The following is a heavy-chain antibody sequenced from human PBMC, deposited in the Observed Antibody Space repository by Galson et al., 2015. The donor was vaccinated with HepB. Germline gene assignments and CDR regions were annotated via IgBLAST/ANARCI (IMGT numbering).Heavy chain of an antibody. CDR3: ARERHIAAAGQREYNWFDP. CDR2: INPSGGST. CDR1: GYTFTSYY. Sequence: SVKVSCKASGYTFTSYYMHWVRQAPGQGLEWMGIINPSGGSTSYAQKFQGRVTMTRDTSTSTVYMELSSLRSEDTAVYYCARERHIAAAGQREYNWFDPWGQGTLVTVSS. D-gene: IGHD6-13*01. J-gene: IGHJ5*02. V-gene: IGHV1-46*01.